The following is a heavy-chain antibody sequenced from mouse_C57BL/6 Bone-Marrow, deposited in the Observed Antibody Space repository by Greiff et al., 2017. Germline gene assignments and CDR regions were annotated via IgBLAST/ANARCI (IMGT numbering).Heavy chain of an antibody. V-gene: IGHV14-4*01. D-gene: IGHD2-4*01. Sequence: EVQLQQSGAELVRPGASVKLSCTASGFNIKDDYMHWVKQRPEQGLEWIGWIDPENGDTEYASKFQGKATITADTSSNTAYLQLSSLTSEDTAVYYCTTRRYDSEVLYWGQGTTLTVSS. J-gene: IGHJ2*01. CDR1: GFNIKDDY. CDR2: IDPENGDT. CDR3: TTRRYDSEVLY.